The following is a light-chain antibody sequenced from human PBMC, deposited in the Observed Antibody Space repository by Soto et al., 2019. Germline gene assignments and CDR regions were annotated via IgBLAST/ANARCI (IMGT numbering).Light chain of an antibody. V-gene: IGKV1-33*01. CDR2: DVS. CDR3: QQYNSYPRT. Sequence: DIQMTQSPSSLSTSVGDRVTITCQASQDISDNLNWYQQKQGKAPKVLISDVSNLETGVSSRFSGSGSGTDFTFTISSLQAEDFATYYCQQYNSYPRTFGQGTRLEIK. J-gene: IGKJ5*01. CDR1: QDISDN.